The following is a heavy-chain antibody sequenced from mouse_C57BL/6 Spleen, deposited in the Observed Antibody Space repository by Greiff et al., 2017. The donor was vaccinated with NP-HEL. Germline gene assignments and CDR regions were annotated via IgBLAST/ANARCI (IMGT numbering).Heavy chain of an antibody. J-gene: IGHJ2*01. CDR2: IWSGGST. CDR3: AKMGTYYSNYFDY. D-gene: IGHD2-5*01. CDR1: GFSLTSYG. V-gene: IGHV2-2*01. Sequence: VKLVESGPGLVQPSQSLSITCTVSGFSLTSYGVHWVRQSPGKGLEWLGVIWSGGSTDYNAAFISRLSISKDNSKSQVFFKMNSLQADDTAIYYCAKMGTYYSNYFDYWGQGTTLTVSS.